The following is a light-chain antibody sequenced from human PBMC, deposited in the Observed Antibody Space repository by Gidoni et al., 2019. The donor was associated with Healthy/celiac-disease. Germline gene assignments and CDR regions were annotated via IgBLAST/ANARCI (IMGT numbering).Light chain of an antibody. Sequence: EIQMTQSPSALSASVGDRVTSTCRASQSISSYLNWYQQKPGKAPKLLIYAASSLQSGVPSRFSGSGSGTDFTLTISSLQPEDFATYYCQQSYSTPRTFGQGTKVEIK. V-gene: IGKV1-39*01. J-gene: IGKJ1*01. CDR1: QSISSY. CDR3: QQSYSTPRT. CDR2: AAS.